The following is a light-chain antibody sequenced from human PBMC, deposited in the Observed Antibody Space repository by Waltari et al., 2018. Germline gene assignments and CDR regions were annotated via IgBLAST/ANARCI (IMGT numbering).Light chain of an antibody. Sequence: QSTLTQPASVSGSLGQSITISCIGTSGDVGNYNLVSWYQQHPGKAPKFMIYGVNKRPSGVSNRFSGSKSGNTASLTISGLQGEDEAIYFCSSYAAYNTVIFGGRTKVTVL. CDR2: GVN. CDR1: SGDVGNYNL. J-gene: IGLJ2*01. CDR3: SSYAAYNTVI. V-gene: IGLV2-23*02.